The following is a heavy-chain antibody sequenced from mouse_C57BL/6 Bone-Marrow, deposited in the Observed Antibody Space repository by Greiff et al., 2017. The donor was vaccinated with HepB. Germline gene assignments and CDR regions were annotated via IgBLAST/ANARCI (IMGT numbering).Heavy chain of an antibody. Sequence: VKLMESGPGLVAPSQSLSITCTVSGFSLTSYAISWVRQPPGKGLEWLGVIWTGGGTNYNSALKSRLSISKDNSKSQVFLKMNSLQTDDTARYYCAREIPWLPYYYAMDYWGQGTSVTVSS. J-gene: IGHJ4*01. D-gene: IGHD2-2*01. V-gene: IGHV2-9-1*01. CDR2: IWTGGGT. CDR3: AREIPWLPYYYAMDY. CDR1: GFSLTSYA.